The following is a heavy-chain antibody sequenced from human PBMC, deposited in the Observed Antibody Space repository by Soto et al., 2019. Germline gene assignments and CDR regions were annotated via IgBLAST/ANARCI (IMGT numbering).Heavy chain of an antibody. V-gene: IGHV1-69*13. CDR3: ATSKQFSSGWYHCFDP. CDR1: GGTFTNYT. CDR2: IVPLFGTT. Sequence: ASVKVSCKASGGTFTNYTVNWLRQAPGQGLEWLGGIVPLFGTTNYAQKFRGRVTITADESTNTVYMDLRGLRSEDTAIYYCATSKQFSSGWYHCFDPWGQGTVVTVYS. J-gene: IGHJ5*02. D-gene: IGHD6-19*01.